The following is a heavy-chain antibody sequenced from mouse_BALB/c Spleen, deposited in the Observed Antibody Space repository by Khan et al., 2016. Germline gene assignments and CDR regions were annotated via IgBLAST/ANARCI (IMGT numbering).Heavy chain of an antibody. Sequence: EVELVESGGGLVQPGGSLRLSCATSGFTFTDYYMSWVRQPPGKALEWLGFIRNKANGYTTEYSASVKGRFTISRDTSQSILYLQMNTLAAEDRGTSDCAREDGSYWCAYWGQGTLFTVSA. J-gene: IGHJ3*01. V-gene: IGHV7-3*02. D-gene: IGHD1-1*02. CDR2: IRNKANGYTT. CDR3: AREDGSYWCAY. CDR1: GFTFTDYY.